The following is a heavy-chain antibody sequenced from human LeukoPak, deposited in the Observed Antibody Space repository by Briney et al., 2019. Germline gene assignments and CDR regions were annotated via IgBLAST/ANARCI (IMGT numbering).Heavy chain of an antibody. CDR1: GFTFSSYG. Sequence: GGSLRLSCAASGFTFSSYGMHWVRQAPGKGLEWVAVKSYDGSNKYYADSVKGRFTISRDNSKNTLYLQMNSLRAEDTAVYYCARDGGEQLVGPFDYWGQGTLVTVSS. CDR3: ARDGGEQLVGPFDY. D-gene: IGHD6-6*01. J-gene: IGHJ4*02. CDR2: KSYDGSNK. V-gene: IGHV3-30*19.